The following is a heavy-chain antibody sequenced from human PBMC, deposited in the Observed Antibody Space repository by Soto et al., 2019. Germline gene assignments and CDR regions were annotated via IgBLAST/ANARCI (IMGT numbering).Heavy chain of an antibody. J-gene: IGHJ3*01. Sequence: QVQLVQSGAEVKKPGASVRVSCKASGYTFTSYYIHWVRQAPGHGPEWMGMISPSSGGTDYAQKFQGRVTMTRDTSTSTGFMELCSLGSEYTAVYYFTRSIRTTAGTYAFELCGQGTLVTVSS. V-gene: IGHV1-46*03. CDR2: ISPSSGGT. D-gene: IGHD1-1*01. CDR1: GYTFTSYY. CDR3: TRSIRTTAGTYAFEL.